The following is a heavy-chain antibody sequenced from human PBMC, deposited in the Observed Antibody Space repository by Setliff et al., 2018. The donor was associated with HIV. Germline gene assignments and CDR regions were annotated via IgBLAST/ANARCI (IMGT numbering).Heavy chain of an antibody. J-gene: IGHJ6*03. Sequence: SETLSLTCAVYGGSFNNYLWTWIRQPPGKGLEWIGEVNHSGSTNYNPSLKSRVTISVDTSKNQVSLKLNSITAADTAMYYCARVRDPNWNYDMDVWGQGTTVTVSS. CDR2: VNHSGST. CDR1: GGSFNNYL. D-gene: IGHD1-1*01. CDR3: ARVRDPNWNYDMDV. V-gene: IGHV4-34*01.